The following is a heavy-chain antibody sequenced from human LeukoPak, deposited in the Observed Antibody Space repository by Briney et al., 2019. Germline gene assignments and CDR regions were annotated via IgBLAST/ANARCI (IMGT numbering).Heavy chain of an antibody. D-gene: IGHD1-1*01. CDR1: GYTFTNYS. CDR2: INAGNGNT. J-gene: IGHJ4*02. CDR3: ARERVSPHWFDY. Sequence: ASVEVSCKASGYTFTNYSMHWVRQAPGQRLEWMGWINAGNGNTRYSQRFQGRVTLTRDTSASTSYMELSSLTSEDTAVYYCARERVSPHWFDYWGQGTLVTVSS. V-gene: IGHV1-3*01.